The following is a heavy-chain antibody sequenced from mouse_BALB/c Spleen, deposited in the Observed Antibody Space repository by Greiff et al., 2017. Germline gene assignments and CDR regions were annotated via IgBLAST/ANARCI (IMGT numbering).Heavy chain of an antibody. J-gene: IGHJ1*01. Sequence: VKLMESGPDLVAPSQSLSITCTVSGFSLTSYGVHWVRQPPGKGLEWLVVIWSDGSTTYNSALKSRLSISKDNSKSQVFLKMNSLQTDDTAMYYCARHDRSHWYFDVWGAGTTVTVSS. CDR1: GFSLTSYG. V-gene: IGHV2-6-2*01. D-gene: IGHD2-14*01. CDR3: ARHDRSHWYFDV. CDR2: IWSDGST.